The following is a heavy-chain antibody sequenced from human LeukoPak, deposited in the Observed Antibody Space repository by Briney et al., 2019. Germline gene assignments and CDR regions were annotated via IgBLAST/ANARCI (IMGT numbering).Heavy chain of an antibody. V-gene: IGHV3-23*01. J-gene: IGHJ6*03. CDR1: GFTFSSYA. Sequence: PGGSLRLSCAASGFTFSSYAMSWVRQAPGKGLEWVSAISGSGGITYYADSVKGRFPISRDNSKNTLYLQMNSLRAEDTAVYYCEKDQKDDFWSGLYYYYYYYMDVWGKGTTVTVSS. D-gene: IGHD3-3*01. CDR2: ISGSGGIT. CDR3: EKDQKDDFWSGLYYYYYYYMDV.